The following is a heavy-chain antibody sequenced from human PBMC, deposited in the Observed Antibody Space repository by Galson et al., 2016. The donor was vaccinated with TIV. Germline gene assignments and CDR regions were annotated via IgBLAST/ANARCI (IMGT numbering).Heavy chain of an antibody. CDR3: AREQDSGAYFDY. J-gene: IGHJ4*02. CDR2: IYHSGST. V-gene: IGHV4-31*03. Sequence: TLSLTCTVSGGSISSNGIFWSWIRQHPGKGLEWIGYIYHSGSTHYNPSLKSRVAMSVDTSKNQFSLTLTSVTAADTAVYYCAREQDSGAYFDYWGQGTLVTDSS. D-gene: IGHD2-15*01. CDR1: GGSISSNGIF.